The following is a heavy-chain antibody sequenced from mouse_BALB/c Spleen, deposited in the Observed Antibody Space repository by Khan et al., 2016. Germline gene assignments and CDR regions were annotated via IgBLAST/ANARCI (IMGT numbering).Heavy chain of an antibody. CDR2: ISYSGST. Sequence: EVKLEESGPGLVKPSQSLSLTCTVTGYSITSDYAWNWIRQFPGNKLEWMGYISYSGSTSYNPSLKSRISITRDTSKNQFFLQLNSVTTEDTTTYYSATWVGRTGAKDYGGQGTSVTVSS. D-gene: IGHD3-3*01. J-gene: IGHJ4*01. CDR3: ATWVGRTGAKDY. CDR1: GYSITSDYA. V-gene: IGHV3-2*02.